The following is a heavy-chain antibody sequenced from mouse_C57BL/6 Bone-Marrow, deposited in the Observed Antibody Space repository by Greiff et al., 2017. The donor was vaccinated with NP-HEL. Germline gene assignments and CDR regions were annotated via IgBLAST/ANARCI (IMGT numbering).Heavy chain of an antibody. Sequence: QVHVKQPGAELVKPGASVKVSCKASGYTFTSYWMHWVKQRPGQGLEWIGRIHPSDSDTNYNQKFKGKATLTVDKSSSTAYMQLSSLTSEDSAVYYCAIDDDSTWFAYWGQGTLVTVSA. CDR2: IHPSDSDT. V-gene: IGHV1-74*01. J-gene: IGHJ3*01. CDR3: AIDDDSTWFAY. D-gene: IGHD2-13*01. CDR1: GYTFTSYW.